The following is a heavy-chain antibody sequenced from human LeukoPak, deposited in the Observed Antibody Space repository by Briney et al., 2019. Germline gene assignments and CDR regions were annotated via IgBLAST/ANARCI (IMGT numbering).Heavy chain of an antibody. CDR1: GFTVSSNY. CDR2: IYSGGST. J-gene: IGHJ4*02. Sequence: GGSLRLSCAASGFTVSSNYMSWVRQAPGKGLEWVSVIYSGGSTYYADSVKGRFTISRDNSKNTLYLQMNSLRAEDTAVYYCARDRSSTSCPFDYWGQGTLVTVSS. D-gene: IGHD2-2*01. V-gene: IGHV3-66*01. CDR3: ARDRSSTSCPFDY.